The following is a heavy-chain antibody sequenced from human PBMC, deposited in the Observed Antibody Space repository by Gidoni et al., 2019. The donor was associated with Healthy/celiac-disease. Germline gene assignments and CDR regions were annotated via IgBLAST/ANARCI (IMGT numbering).Heavy chain of an antibody. CDR3: ARAGTEDYGGKMRGGWFDP. CDR2: IYQSGST. J-gene: IGHJ5*02. Sequence: QVQLQESGPGLVKPSETLSLTCTVSGYSISSGYYGGWIRQPPGKGLELIGCIYQSGSTYYNTALKRRVTISVDTSKNQFSLKLSSVTAADTAVYYCARAGTEDYGGKMRGGWFDPWGQGTLVTVSS. V-gene: IGHV4-38-2*02. D-gene: IGHD4-17*01. CDR1: GYSISSGYY.